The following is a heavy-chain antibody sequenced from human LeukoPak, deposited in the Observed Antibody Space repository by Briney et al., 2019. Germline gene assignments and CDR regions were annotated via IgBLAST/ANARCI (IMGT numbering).Heavy chain of an antibody. D-gene: IGHD2-15*01. Sequence: SETLSPTCTVSGGSISSYYWSWIRQPAGKGLEWIGRIYTSGSTNYNPSLKSRVTMSVDTSKNQFSLKLSSVTAADTAVYYCASELGYCSGGSCYSDAFDIWGQGTMVTVSS. CDR3: ASELGYCSGGSCYSDAFDI. V-gene: IGHV4-4*07. CDR1: GGSISSYY. J-gene: IGHJ3*02. CDR2: IYTSGST.